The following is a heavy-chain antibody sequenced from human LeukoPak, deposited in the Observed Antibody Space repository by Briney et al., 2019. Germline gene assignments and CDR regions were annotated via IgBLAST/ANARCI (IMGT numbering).Heavy chain of an antibody. Sequence: GGSPRLSCVASGFXFKSYWMHWVRQAPGKRLVWISRINGDGSKTDYADSVKGRFVTSRDNAKDTLYLQMDSLTAEDTAVYFCTRGMLDYYDSSGFSSTDYWGQGTLVTVSS. J-gene: IGHJ4*02. CDR2: INGDGSKT. CDR1: GFXFKSYW. D-gene: IGHD3-22*01. CDR3: TRGMLDYYDSSGFSSTDY. V-gene: IGHV3-74*01.